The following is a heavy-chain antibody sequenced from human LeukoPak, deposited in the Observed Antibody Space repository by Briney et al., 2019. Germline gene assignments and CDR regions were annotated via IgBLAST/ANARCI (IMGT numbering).Heavy chain of an antibody. CDR2: ISSSSSYI. V-gene: IGHV3-11*05. CDR3: ARERLGELSYHDY. CDR1: GFTFSDYY. J-gene: IGHJ4*02. D-gene: IGHD3-16*02. Sequence: GVFLRLSCAASGFTFSDYYMSWIRQAPGKGLEWVSYISSSSSYINYADSVKGRFTISRDNAKNSLYLQMNSLRADDTAVYYCARERLGELSYHDYWGQGTLVTV.